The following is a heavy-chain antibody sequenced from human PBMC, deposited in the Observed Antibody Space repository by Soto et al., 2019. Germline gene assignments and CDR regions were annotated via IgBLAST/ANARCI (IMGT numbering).Heavy chain of an antibody. CDR1: GYTFTGQF. CDR3: TRGRFDQLLWTDS. V-gene: IGHV1-2*02. J-gene: IGHJ5*01. D-gene: IGHD3-10*01. Sequence: QVQLVQSGAEVQQPGASVKVSCKAIGYTFTGQFIHWVRQAPGQGLEWMGWINPNSGAAKFAQTFQGRVTMTRDTSINTAYMELRSLRSDDTAMYYCTRGRFDQLLWTDSGGQGTLVTVSS. CDR2: INPNSGAA.